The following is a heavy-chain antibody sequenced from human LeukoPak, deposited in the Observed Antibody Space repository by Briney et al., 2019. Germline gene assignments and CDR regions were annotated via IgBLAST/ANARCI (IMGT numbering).Heavy chain of an antibody. Sequence: SETLSLTCTVSGGSLSSYYWSWIRQPAGKGLELIGRIYTSGSTNYNPSLKSRVTISVDTSKNQFSLKLSSVTAADTAVYYCARLLSYSSGGAFDIWGQGTMVTVSS. V-gene: IGHV4-4*07. J-gene: IGHJ3*02. CDR2: IYTSGST. CDR1: GGSLSSYY. CDR3: ARLLSYSSGGAFDI. D-gene: IGHD6-25*01.